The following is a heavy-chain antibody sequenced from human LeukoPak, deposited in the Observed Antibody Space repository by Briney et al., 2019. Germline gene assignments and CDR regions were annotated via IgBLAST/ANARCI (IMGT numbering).Heavy chain of an antibody. CDR3: ARRGYCSSTSCYQKNHYYMDV. Sequence: GESLKISCKGSGYSFTSYWIGWVRQMPGKGLEWMGIIYPGDSDTRYSPSFQGQVTISADKSISTAYLQWSSLKASDTAMYYCARRGYCSSTSCYQKNHYYMDVWGKGTTVTVSS. CDR1: GYSFTSYW. CDR2: IYPGDSDT. D-gene: IGHD2-2*01. V-gene: IGHV5-51*01. J-gene: IGHJ6*03.